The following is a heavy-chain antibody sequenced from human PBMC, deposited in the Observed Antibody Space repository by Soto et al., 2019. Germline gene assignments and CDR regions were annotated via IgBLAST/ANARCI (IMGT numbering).Heavy chain of an antibody. CDR3: ARHTGDGTFDF. CDR2: INAGYGNT. D-gene: IGHD7-27*01. V-gene: IGHV1-3*01. Sequence: QVHLVQSGAEVRKPGASVKVSCKASGYTFSSYAMHWVRQAPGQRLEWMGWINAGYGNTKSSQKFQDRVTISRDTSASTAYMELTSLSSEDTAVYYCARHTGDGTFDFWVQGTLVTVSS. CDR1: GYTFSSYA. J-gene: IGHJ4*02.